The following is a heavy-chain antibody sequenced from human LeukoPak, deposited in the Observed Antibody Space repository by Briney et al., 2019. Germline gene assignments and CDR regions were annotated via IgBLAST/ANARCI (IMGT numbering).Heavy chain of an antibody. J-gene: IGHJ4*02. D-gene: IGHD1-26*01. CDR3: ARGPKRGSYLEPYYFDY. V-gene: IGHV1-8*03. CDR2: MDPNSANT. CDR1: GYTFTSYD. Sequence: ASVTVSCKASGYTFTSYDINWVRQAPRQGLEWMGWMDPNSANTDYAQTFQGRVTITRNTSISTAYMELSSLRSEDTAVYYCARGPKRGSYLEPYYFDYWGQGTLVTVSS.